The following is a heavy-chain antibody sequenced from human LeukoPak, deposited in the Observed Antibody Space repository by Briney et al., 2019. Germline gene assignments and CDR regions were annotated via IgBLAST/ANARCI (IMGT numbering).Heavy chain of an antibody. D-gene: IGHD3-10*01. J-gene: IGHJ4*02. V-gene: IGHV3-64*01. CDR3: ARWQTGMDY. Sequence: GGSLRLSCAASGFTFSNFAMHWVRQAPGKGPEYVSGISSNGGSTYYANSVKGRFTISRDNSKNTLFLQMGSLRAEDMAVYYCARWQTGMDYWGQGTLVTVSS. CDR1: GFTFSNFA. CDR2: ISSNGGST.